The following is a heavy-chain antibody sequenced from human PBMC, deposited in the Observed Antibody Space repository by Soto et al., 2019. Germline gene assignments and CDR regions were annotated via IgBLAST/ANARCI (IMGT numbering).Heavy chain of an antibody. CDR1: GFTFRNYG. CDR3: ARDQLYYNDISGRPLNAFDV. V-gene: IGHV3-48*01. Sequence: GGSLRLSCAASGFTFRNYGMNWVRQAPGKGLQWVSYIGIGSSTKYYADSVKGRFTISRDNAKNSLYLQMNSLRAEDTAVYYCARDQLYYNDISGRPLNAFDVWGQGTMVTVSS. J-gene: IGHJ3*01. CDR2: IGIGSSTK. D-gene: IGHD3-22*01.